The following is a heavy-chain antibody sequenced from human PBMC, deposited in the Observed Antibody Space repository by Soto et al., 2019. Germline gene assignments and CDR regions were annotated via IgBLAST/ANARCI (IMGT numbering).Heavy chain of an antibody. J-gene: IGHJ4*02. D-gene: IGHD4-17*01. V-gene: IGHV3-7*03. CDR3: ATDYALDY. CDR2: IKQDGSEK. Sequence: WVRQAPGKGLEWVANIKQDGSEKYYVDSVKGRFTISRDNAKNSLYLQMNSLRAEDTAVYYCATDYALDYWGQGTLVTVSS.